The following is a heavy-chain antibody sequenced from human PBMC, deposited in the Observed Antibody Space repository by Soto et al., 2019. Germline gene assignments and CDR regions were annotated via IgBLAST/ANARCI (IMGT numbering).Heavy chain of an antibody. D-gene: IGHD2-8*02. CDR3: TGEVASGY. CDR1: GFTVSGYG. CDR2: ISRDGGTK. J-gene: IGHJ4*02. Sequence: QVQLVESGGGVVQPGRSLRLSCAASGFTVSGYGMHWVRKAPGKGLGWVAVISRDGGTKYYADSVKGRFTISRDNSRNTLFLEMNSLRGDDMAVYYCTGEVASGYWGQGTLVTVSS. V-gene: IGHV3-30*03.